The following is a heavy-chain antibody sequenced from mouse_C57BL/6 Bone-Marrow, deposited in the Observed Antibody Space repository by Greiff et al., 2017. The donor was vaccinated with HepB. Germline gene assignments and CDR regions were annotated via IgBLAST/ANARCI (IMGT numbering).Heavy chain of an antibody. J-gene: IGHJ2*01. Sequence: VQLQQSGAELVRPGASVKLSCTASGFNINDDYMDWVKQRPEQGLEWIGWIDPENGDTEYDPKFQGKATITADTSSNTAYLQLSSLTSEDTAVYYCTVIYYYGSSRDDWGPGTTLTVSS. D-gene: IGHD1-1*01. CDR1: GFNINDDY. CDR2: IDPENGDT. V-gene: IGHV14-4*01. CDR3: TVIYYYGSSRDD.